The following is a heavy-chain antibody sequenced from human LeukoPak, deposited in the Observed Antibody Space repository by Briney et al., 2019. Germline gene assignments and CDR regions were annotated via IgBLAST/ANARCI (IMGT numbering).Heavy chain of an antibody. J-gene: IGHJ6*03. V-gene: IGHV1-2*02. CDR1: GYTFTGYY. CDR2: INPNSGGT. CDR3: ARDGYSGSYFYYYYYMDV. D-gene: IGHD1-26*01. Sequence: ASAKVSCKASGYTFTGYYMHWVRQAPGQGLEWMGWINPNSGGTNYAQKFQGRVTMTRDTSISTAYMELSSLGSDDTAVYYCARDGYSGSYFYYYYYMDVWGKGTTVTVSS.